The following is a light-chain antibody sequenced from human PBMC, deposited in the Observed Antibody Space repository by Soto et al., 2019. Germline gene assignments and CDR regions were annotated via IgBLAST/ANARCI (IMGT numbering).Light chain of an antibody. CDR1: QGISNY. CDR2: AAS. Sequence: IEMAESPSAMSAAVGDRVTISCRASQGISNYLAWFQQKPGKAPKLLIYAASSLQSGVPSRFSVSGSGTDFTLTISSVQHEDFATYYCRQDYNYPWTFGQGTKVDIK. CDR3: RQDYNYPWT. J-gene: IGKJ1*01. V-gene: IGKV1-6*01.